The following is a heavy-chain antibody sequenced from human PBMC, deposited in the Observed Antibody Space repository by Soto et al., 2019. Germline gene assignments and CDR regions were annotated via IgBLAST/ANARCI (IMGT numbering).Heavy chain of an antibody. CDR3: AREWYYGMDV. V-gene: IGHV4-59*01. J-gene: IGHJ6*02. CDR1: GGSISSYY. CDR2: IYYSGST. Sequence: PSETLSLTCTVSGGSISSYYWSWIRQPPGKGLEWIGNIYYSGSTNYNPSLKSRVTISVDTSKNQFSLKLSSVTAADTAVYYCAREWYYGMDVWGQGTTVTVSS.